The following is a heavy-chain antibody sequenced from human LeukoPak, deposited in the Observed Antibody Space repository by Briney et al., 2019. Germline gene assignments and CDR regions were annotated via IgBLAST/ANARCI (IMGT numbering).Heavy chain of an antibody. D-gene: IGHD6-19*01. J-gene: IGHJ4*02. Sequence: ASVKVSCKASGYTFTSYYMHWVRQAPGQGLEWMGGFDPEDGETIYAQKFQGRVTMTEDTSTDTAYMELSSLRSEDTAVYYCATRGSSGWYIFDYWGQGTLVTVSS. CDR3: ATRGSSGWYIFDY. CDR2: FDPEDGET. CDR1: GYTFTSYY. V-gene: IGHV1-24*01.